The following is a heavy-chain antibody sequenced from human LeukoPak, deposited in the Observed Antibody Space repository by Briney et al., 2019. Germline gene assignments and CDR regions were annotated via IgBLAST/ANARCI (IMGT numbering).Heavy chain of an antibody. CDR1: GGSISNGGFY. CDR2: IYRSGST. V-gene: IGHV4-31*03. J-gene: IGHJ4*02. Sequence: SETLSLTCTVSGGSISNGGFYLNWIRQHPGKGLEWIGSIYRSGSTYYNPSLYNPSLKSRVIMSLDTSKNQFSLKLNSVTAADTAVYYCARDLTGYFKFDFWGQGTLVTVSS. D-gene: IGHD3-9*01. CDR3: ARDLTGYFKFDF.